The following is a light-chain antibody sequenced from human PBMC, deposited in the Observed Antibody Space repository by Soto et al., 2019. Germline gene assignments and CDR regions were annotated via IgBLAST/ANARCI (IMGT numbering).Light chain of an antibody. CDR1: QSVSNY. CDR2: AAS. V-gene: IGKV1-39*01. CDR3: QQSFSSSWT. J-gene: IGKJ1*01. Sequence: DIQMTQSPSSLSASVGDRVTITCRASQSVSNYLNWYQQKPGKAPKFLIYAASNLRSGVPPRFSGSGSGTDFTLTISGLQREDFATYFCQQSFSSSWTFGPGTKVDIK.